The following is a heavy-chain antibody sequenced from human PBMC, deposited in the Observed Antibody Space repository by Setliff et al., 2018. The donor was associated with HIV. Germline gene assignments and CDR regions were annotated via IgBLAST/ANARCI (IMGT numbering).Heavy chain of an antibody. CDR2: ISWNSGSI. D-gene: IGHD3-10*01. V-gene: IGHV3-9*03. CDR3: AKDHTYYYGSGSWFDY. Sequence: SLKISCAASGFTFDDYAMHWVRQAPGKGLEWVSGISWNSGSIGYADSVKGRFTISRDNAKNSLYLQMNSLRAEDMALYYCAKDHTYYYGSGSWFDYWGQGTLVTVSS. CDR1: GFTFDDYA. J-gene: IGHJ4*02.